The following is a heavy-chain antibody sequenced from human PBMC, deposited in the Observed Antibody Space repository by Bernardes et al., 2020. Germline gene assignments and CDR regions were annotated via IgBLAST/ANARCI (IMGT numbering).Heavy chain of an antibody. CDR2: IGAGSGNT. V-gene: IGHV1-58*01. D-gene: IGHD3-3*01. Sequence: SVTVPCKASGFTLTSPAVQWVRQARGQRLEWIGWIGAGSGNTNYAQKFQERVTSTRDMSTSTAYMELSSLGSEDTAVYYCAADPSDFGSDPWGQGTLVTVSS. CDR3: AADPSDFGSDP. CDR1: GFTLTSPA. J-gene: IGHJ5*02.